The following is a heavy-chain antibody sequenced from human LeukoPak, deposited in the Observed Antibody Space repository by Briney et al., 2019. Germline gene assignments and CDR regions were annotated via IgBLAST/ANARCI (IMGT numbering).Heavy chain of an antibody. CDR1: GYIFTGYY. CDR3: ARHPYSGSYHFDY. CDR2: INPNSGGT. J-gene: IGHJ4*02. V-gene: IGHV1-2*02. Sequence: ASENVSCKASGYIFTGYYMHWVRQAPGQALEWMGWINPNSGGTNSAQKFQGRVTMTRDTSISTAYMELSRLTSDDTAVYYCARHPYSGSYHFDYWGQGTLVTVSS. D-gene: IGHD1-26*01.